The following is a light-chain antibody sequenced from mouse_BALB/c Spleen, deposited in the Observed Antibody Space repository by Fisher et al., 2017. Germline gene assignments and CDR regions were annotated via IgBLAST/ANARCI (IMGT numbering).Light chain of an antibody. CDR1: QSISNY. V-gene: IGKV5-45*01. CDR3: QQSNEDPWT. Sequence: DIVLTQSPATLSVTPGDRVSLSCRASQSISNYLHWYQQKSHESPRLLIKYASQSISGIPSRFSGSGSGTDFTLNIHPVEEEDAATYYCQQSNEDPWTFGGGTKLEIK. J-gene: IGKJ1*01. CDR2: YAS.